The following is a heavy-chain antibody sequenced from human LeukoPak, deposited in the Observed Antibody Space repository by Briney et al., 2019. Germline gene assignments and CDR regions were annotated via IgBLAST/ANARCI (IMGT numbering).Heavy chain of an antibody. CDR2: ISGSGGST. CDR1: GFTFSSYA. Sequence: QPGGSLRLSCAASGFTFSSYAMSWVRQAPGKGLEWVSAISGSGGSTYYADSVKGRFTISRDNSKNTLYLQMNSLRAEDTAVYYCAKDISYQLLEDNWFDPWGQGTLVTVSS. CDR3: AKDISYQLLEDNWFDP. D-gene: IGHD2-2*01. V-gene: IGHV3-23*01. J-gene: IGHJ5*02.